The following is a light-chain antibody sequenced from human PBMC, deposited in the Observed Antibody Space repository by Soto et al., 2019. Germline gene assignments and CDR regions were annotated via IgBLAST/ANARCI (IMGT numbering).Light chain of an antibody. V-gene: IGKV3-20*01. CDR2: GAS. Sequence: EIVLTQSPGTLSLSPGERATLSCRASQSVSSSYLAWYQQKPGQAPRLLIYGASSRATGIPDRFSGSGSGTDFTLTISRLEPEVFAVYYCQQYGSSSLTFVVGTKVDIK. CDR3: QQYGSSSLT. CDR1: QSVSSSY. J-gene: IGKJ4*01.